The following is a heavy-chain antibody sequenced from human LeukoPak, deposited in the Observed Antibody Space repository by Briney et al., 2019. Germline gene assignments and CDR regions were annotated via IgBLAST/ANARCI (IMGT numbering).Heavy chain of an antibody. CDR3: ARDLCSSTSCYFDY. CDR2: ISSSSSHI. CDR1: GFTFSSYS. D-gene: IGHD2-2*01. J-gene: IGHJ4*02. Sequence: GGSLRLSCAASGFTFSSYSMNWVRQAPGKGLEWVSSISSSSSHIYYADSVKGRFTISRDNAKNSPYLQMNSLRAEDTAVYYCARDLCSSTSCYFDYWGQGTLVTVSS. V-gene: IGHV3-21*01.